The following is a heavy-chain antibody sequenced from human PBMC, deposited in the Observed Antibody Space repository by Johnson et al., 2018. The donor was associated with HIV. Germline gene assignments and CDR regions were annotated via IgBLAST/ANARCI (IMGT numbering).Heavy chain of an antibody. Sequence: VQLVESGGGVVRPGGSLRLSCEASGFTFDEYGMSWVRQAPGKGLEWVSGINWNGGSKRYADSVKGRFTISRDNSRNTLYLQMGRLRVEDMAVYYCARDVASVYGSGDHAFDIWGQGTMVTVSS. CDR3: ARDVASVYGSGDHAFDI. V-gene: IGHV3-20*04. D-gene: IGHD3-10*01. CDR2: INWNGGSK. J-gene: IGHJ3*02. CDR1: GFTFDEYG.